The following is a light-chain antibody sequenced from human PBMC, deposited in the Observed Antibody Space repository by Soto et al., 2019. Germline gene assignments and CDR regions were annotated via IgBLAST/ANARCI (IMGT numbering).Light chain of an antibody. Sequence: QSALTQPASVSGSPGQSITISCTGTSSDVGGYNYVSWYQQHPGKAPKLMIYEVSNRPSGVSNRFSGSKSGNTASLTISGLQAEDEADYYCSSYTSSQGVVSGGGTKLTVL. CDR2: EVS. J-gene: IGLJ2*01. CDR1: SSDVGGYNY. V-gene: IGLV2-14*01. CDR3: SSYTSSQGVV.